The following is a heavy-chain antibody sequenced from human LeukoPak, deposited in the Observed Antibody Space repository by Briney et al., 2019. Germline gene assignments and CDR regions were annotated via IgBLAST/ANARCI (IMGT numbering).Heavy chain of an antibody. J-gene: IGHJ6*02. D-gene: IGHD2-15*01. CDR1: GYTFTSYG. Sequence: ASVKVSCKASGYTFTSYGISWVRQAPGQGLEWMGWISAYNGNTNYAQKLQGRVTMTTDTSTSTAYMELRSLRSDDTAVYYCARDQYCSGGSCYSYYYGMDVWGQGTTVTVSS. V-gene: IGHV1-18*01. CDR2: ISAYNGNT. CDR3: ARDQYCSGGSCYSYYYGMDV.